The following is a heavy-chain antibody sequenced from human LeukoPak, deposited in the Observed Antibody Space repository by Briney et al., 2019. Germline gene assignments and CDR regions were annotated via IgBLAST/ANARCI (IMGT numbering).Heavy chain of an antibody. CDR2: IYYSGST. J-gene: IGHJ2*01. CDR3: ARAKGYSSTRAPNWYFDL. CDR1: GGSISSYY. Sequence: PSETLCLTCTVSGGSISSYYWSWIRQPPGKGLEWIGDIYYSGSTNSNPSLNSRVTISVDTSKNQFSLKLSSVTAADAAVYYCARAKGYSSTRAPNWYFDLWGRGTLVTVSS. V-gene: IGHV4-59*01. D-gene: IGHD6-13*01.